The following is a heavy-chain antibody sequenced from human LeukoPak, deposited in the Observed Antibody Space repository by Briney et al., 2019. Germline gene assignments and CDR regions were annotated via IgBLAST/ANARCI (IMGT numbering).Heavy chain of an antibody. CDR1: GFTFSSYA. Sequence: GGSLRLSCAASGFTFSSYAMHWVRQAPGKGLEYVSAISSNGGSTYYANSVKGRFTISRDNSKNTLFLQMNSLRAGDTAVYYCARDRYSSGYDYWGQGTLVTVSS. D-gene: IGHD6-19*01. CDR2: ISSNGGST. CDR3: ARDRYSSGYDY. J-gene: IGHJ4*02. V-gene: IGHV3-64*01.